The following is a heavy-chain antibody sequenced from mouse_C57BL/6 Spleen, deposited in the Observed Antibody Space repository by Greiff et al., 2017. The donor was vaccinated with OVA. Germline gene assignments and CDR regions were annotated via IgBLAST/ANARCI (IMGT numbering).Heavy chain of an antibody. CDR1: GYTFTSYW. CDR2: IDPSDSYT. CDR3: ARGGITTVVATGDY. D-gene: IGHD1-1*01. V-gene: IGHV1-69*01. J-gene: IGHJ2*01. Sequence: VQLQQPGAELVMPGASVKLSCKASGYTFTSYWMHWVKQRPGQGLEWIGEIDPSDSYTNYNQKFKGKSTLTVDKSSSTAYMQLSSLTSEDSAVYYCARGGITTVVATGDYWGQGTTLTVSS.